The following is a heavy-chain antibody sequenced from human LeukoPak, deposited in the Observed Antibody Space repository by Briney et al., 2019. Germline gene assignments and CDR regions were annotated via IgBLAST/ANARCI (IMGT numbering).Heavy chain of an antibody. J-gene: IGHJ4*02. V-gene: IGHV3-23*01. CDR2: IIGGGST. D-gene: IGHD2-2*01. Sequence: GGSLRLSCAASGFPFSSHGMSWVRQAPGKGLEWVSGIIGGGSTYYADSVRGRFTISGDNSRNTLFLQMNSLRAEDTAVYYCAHGAMYQLDYWGQGTLVTVSS. CDR3: AHGAMYQLDY. CDR1: GFPFSSHG.